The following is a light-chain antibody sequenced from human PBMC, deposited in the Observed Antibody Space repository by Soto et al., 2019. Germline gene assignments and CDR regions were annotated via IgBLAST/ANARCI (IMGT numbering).Light chain of an antibody. CDR3: QQYGSSPPRIT. CDR1: QSVSSSY. J-gene: IGKJ5*01. CDR2: GAS. Sequence: EIVLTQSPGTLSLSPGERATLSCRASQSVSSSYLAWYQQKPGQAPRLLIYGASSRATGIPDRFSGSGSGTHFTLTISRLEPEDFAVYYCQQYGSSPPRITFGQGTRLEIK. V-gene: IGKV3-20*01.